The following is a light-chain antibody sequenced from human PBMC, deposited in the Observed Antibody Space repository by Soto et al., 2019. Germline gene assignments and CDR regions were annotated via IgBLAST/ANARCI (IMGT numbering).Light chain of an antibody. CDR1: QGIRSD. V-gene: IGKV1-17*01. J-gene: IGKJ2*01. CDR3: LQHNSYPHT. CDR2: AAS. Sequence: DLQMTQSPSSLYASVGERVTIPCRASQGIRSDLGWYQQKPGKAPKRLIYAASSLQSGVPSRFSGSGSGTEFTLTISSLQPEDFATYYCLQHNSYPHTFGQGTKLEIK.